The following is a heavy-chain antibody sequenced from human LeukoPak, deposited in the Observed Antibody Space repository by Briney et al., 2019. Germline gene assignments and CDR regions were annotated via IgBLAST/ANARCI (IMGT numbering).Heavy chain of an antibody. CDR3: ARVPGVTRYFDP. V-gene: IGHV3-7*01. J-gene: IGHJ4*02. CDR2: IKQDGGEK. CDR1: GFTFTCFC. D-gene: IGHD4-23*01. Sequence: PGGSLRLSCAASGFTFTCFCMSWVRQTPGKGLEWVANIKQDGGEKVYADSVKGRFTISRDIAKNSLYLQLNSLRAEDTAFYYCARVPGVTRYFDPWRQGLLVSVS.